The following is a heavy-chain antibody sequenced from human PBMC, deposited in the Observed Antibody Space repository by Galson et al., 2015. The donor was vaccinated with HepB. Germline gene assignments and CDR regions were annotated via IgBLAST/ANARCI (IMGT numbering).Heavy chain of an antibody. CDR3: ARKYYYDSSGYSLDY. J-gene: IGHJ4*02. CDR2: IKQDGSEK. CDR1: GFTFSSYW. Sequence: SLRLSCAASGFTFSSYWMSWVRQAPGKGLEWVANIKQDGSEKYYVDSVKGRFTISRDNAKNSLYLQMNSLRAEDTAVYYCARKYYYDSSGYSLDYWGQGTLVTVSS. V-gene: IGHV3-7*03. D-gene: IGHD3-22*01.